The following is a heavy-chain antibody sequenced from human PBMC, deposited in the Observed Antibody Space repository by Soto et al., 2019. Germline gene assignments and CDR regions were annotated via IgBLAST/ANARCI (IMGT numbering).Heavy chain of an antibody. D-gene: IGHD3-3*01. CDR2: IIPIFGTA. CDR1: GGTFSSYA. J-gene: IGHJ6*02. Sequence: SVKVSCKASGGTFSSYAISWVRQAPGQGLEWMGGIIPIFGTANYAQKFQGRVTITADESTSTAYMELSSLRSEDTAVYYCARDGFANMELGVVIILADDYYYGMDVWGQGTTVTVSS. V-gene: IGHV1-69*13. CDR3: ARDGFANMELGVVIILADDYYYGMDV.